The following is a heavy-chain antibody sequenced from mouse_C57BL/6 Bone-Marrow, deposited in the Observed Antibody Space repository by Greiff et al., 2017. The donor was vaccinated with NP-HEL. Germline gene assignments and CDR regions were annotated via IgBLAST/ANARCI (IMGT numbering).Heavy chain of an antibody. J-gene: IGHJ4*01. V-gene: IGHV5-4*01. CDR1: GFTFSSYA. CDR2: ISDGGSYT. D-gene: IGHD3-2*01. CDR3: ARDRGETGAMDY. Sequence: DVMLVESGGGLVKPGGSLKLSCAASGFTFSSYAMSWVRQTPEKRLEWVATISDGGSYTYYPDNVKGRFTISRDNAKNNLYLQMSHLKSENTAMYYCARDRGETGAMDYWGQGTSVTVSS.